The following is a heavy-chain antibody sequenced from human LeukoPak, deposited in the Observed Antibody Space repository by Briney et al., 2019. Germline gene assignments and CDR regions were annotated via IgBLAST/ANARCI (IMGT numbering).Heavy chain of an antibody. D-gene: IGHD6-19*01. CDR1: GYTFTGNY. Sequence: GASVKVSCKASGYTFTGNYMHWVRQAPGQGLEWMGWINPNSGGTNYAQKFQGRVTITADESTSTAYMELSSLRSEDTAVYYCARDARIAVAGTSAFDIWGQGTMVTVSS. V-gene: IGHV1-2*02. CDR2: INPNSGGT. CDR3: ARDARIAVAGTSAFDI. J-gene: IGHJ3*02.